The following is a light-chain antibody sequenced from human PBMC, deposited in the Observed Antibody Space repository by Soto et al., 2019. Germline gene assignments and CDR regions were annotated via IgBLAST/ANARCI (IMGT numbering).Light chain of an antibody. J-gene: IGLJ3*02. V-gene: IGLV1-51*01. CDR2: DND. Sequence: QSVLTQPPSVSAAPGQKVTISCSGSRSNIGINYLSWYQQVPGTAPKLLIYDNDKRPSGVPDRFSGSRSGTTATLGITGLQTGDEAVYYCGIWDSSLVTEVFGGGTKVTVL. CDR3: GIWDSSLVTEV. CDR1: RSNIGINY.